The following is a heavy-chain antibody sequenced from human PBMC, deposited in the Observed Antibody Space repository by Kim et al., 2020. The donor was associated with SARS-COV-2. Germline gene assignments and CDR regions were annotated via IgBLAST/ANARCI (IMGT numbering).Heavy chain of an antibody. V-gene: IGHV3-15*01. Sequence: GGSLRLSCAASGFTFSNAWMSWVRQAPGKGLEWVGRIKSKTDGGTTDYAAPVKGRFTISRDDSKNTLYLQMNSLKTEDTAVYYCTTEDIYGDYPSFDYWGQGTLVTVSS. CDR3: TTEDIYGDYPSFDY. J-gene: IGHJ4*02. CDR1: GFTFSNAW. D-gene: IGHD4-17*01. CDR2: IKSKTDGGTT.